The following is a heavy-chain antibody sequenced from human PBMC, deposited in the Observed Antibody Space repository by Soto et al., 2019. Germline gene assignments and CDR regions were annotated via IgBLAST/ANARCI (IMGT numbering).Heavy chain of an antibody. CDR1: GGSLSSYY. V-gene: IGHV4-59*01. CDR3: AREGDSGSYYHAFDI. D-gene: IGHD1-26*01. Sequence: ASETLSLTCTVSGGSLSSYYWSWIRQPPGKGLEWIGYIYYSGSTNYNPSLKSRVTISVDTSKNQFSLKLSSVTAADTAVYYCAREGDSGSYYHAFDIWGQGTMVTVSS. CDR2: IYYSGST. J-gene: IGHJ3*02.